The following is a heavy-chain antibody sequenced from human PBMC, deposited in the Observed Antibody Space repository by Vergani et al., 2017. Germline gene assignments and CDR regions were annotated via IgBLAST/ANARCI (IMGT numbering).Heavy chain of an antibody. Sequence: QVQLQESGPGLVKPSGTLSLTCAVSGGSISSSNWWSWVRQPPGKGLEWIGEIYHSGSTNYNPSLKGRVTISVNKSKNQFSLKLSSVTAADTAVFYCARYDFWSGYAAYFQHWGQGTLVTVSS. CDR1: GGSISSSNW. CDR2: IYHSGST. V-gene: IGHV4-4*02. J-gene: IGHJ1*01. D-gene: IGHD3-3*01. CDR3: ARYDFWSGYAAYFQH.